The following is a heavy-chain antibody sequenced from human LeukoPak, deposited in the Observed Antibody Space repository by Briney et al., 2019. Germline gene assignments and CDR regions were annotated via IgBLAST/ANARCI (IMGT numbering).Heavy chain of an antibody. CDR3: ARVSSYGLNDGFDM. J-gene: IGHJ3*02. V-gene: IGHV3-74*01. D-gene: IGHD5-18*01. CDR1: GFTFTNHW. CDR2: IRPDGRET. Sequence: LSGGSLRLSCAASGFTFTNHWMHWVRQAPGKGLVWVSRIRPDGRETNHADSVKGRFTISRDNAKNTLYLQMNSLGAEDTALYHCARVSSYGLNDGFDMWGQGTMVTVSS.